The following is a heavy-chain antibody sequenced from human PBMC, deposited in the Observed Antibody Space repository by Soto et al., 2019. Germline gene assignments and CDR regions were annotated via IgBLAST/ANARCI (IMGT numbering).Heavy chain of an antibody. CDR1: GGSFSGYY. V-gene: IGHV4-34*01. CDR2: INHSGST. CDR3: ARVRGNSYRY. J-gene: IGHJ4*02. Sequence: SETLALTCAVYGGSFSGYYWSWIRQPPGKGLEWIGEINHSGSTNYNPSLKSRVTISVDTSKNQFSLKLSSVTAADTAVHYCARVRGNSYRYWGQGTLVTVS. D-gene: IGHD2-21*02.